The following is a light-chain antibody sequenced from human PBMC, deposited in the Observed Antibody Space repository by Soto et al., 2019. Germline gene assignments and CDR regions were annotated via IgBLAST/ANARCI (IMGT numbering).Light chain of an antibody. V-gene: IGLV1-44*01. CDR1: SSDIGSNN. CDR2: TDD. Sequence: LTQPPSASGTPGQRVFISCSGSSSDIGSNNVNWYQQLPGTAPKLLIYTDDQRPSGVPDRFSGSKSGTSASLAISGLQPEDEADYYCAAWDDSLYGWVFGGGTKLTVL. CDR3: AAWDDSLYGWV. J-gene: IGLJ3*02.